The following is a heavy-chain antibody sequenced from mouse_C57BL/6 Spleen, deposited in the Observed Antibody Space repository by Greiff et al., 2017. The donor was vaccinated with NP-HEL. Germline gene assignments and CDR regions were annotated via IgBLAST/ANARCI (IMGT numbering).Heavy chain of an antibody. Sequence: EVQVVESGGGLVKPGGSLKLSCAASGFTFSDYGMHWVRQAPEKGLEWVAYISSGSSTIYYADTVKGRFTISRDNAKNTLFLQMTSLRSEDTAMYYCARREVHWYFDVWGTGTTVTVSS. CDR3: ARREVHWYFDV. CDR1: GFTFSDYG. J-gene: IGHJ1*03. V-gene: IGHV5-17*01. CDR2: ISSGSSTI.